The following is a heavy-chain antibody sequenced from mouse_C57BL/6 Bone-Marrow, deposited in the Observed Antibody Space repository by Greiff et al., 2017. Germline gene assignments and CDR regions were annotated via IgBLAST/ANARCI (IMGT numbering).Heavy chain of an antibody. CDR2: ISNGGGST. CDR1: GFTFSDYY. J-gene: IGHJ3*01. V-gene: IGHV5-12*01. D-gene: IGHD2-3*01. Sequence: EVHLVESGGGLVQPGGSLKLSCAASGFTFSDYYMYWVRQTPEKRLEWVAYISNGGGSTYYPDTVKGRFTISRDNAKNTLYLQMSRLKSEDTAMYYCARPDDGYRPFAYWGQGTLVTVSA. CDR3: ARPDDGYRPFAY.